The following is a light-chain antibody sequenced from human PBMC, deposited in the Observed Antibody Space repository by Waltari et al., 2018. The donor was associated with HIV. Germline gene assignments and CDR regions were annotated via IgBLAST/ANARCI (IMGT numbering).Light chain of an antibody. CDR3: LSADSSGTYV. Sequence: SSELTQPPSVSVSPGQTAITPCSGDASPKPYTHWFQQKAGQAPVVVIHKNTERPSGIPERFSASRSGTTVTLTITGVQTDDEADYYCLSADSSGTYVFGPGTTVTVL. V-gene: IGLV3-25*03. CDR2: KNT. J-gene: IGLJ1*01. CDR1: ASPKPY.